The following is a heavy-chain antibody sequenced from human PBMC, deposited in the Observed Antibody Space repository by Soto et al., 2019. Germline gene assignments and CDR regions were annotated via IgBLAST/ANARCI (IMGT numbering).Heavy chain of an antibody. J-gene: IGHJ5*02. V-gene: IGHV2-70*11. CDR2: IDWDDDK. CDR1: GFSLSTSGMC. Sequence: SGPTLVNPTQTLTLTCTFSGFSLSTSGMCVSWIRQPPGKALEWLARIDWDDDKYYSTSLKTRLTISKDTSKNQVVLTMTNMDPVDTATYYCARSRIAVAGTGWLDPGGQGTLVTVSS. D-gene: IGHD6-19*01. CDR3: ARSRIAVAGTGWLDP.